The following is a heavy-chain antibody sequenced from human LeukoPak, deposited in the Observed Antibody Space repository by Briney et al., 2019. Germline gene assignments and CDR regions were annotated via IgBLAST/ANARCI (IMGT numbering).Heavy chain of an antibody. CDR2: IGGGSNYI. V-gene: IGHV3-21*01. CDR1: ELTFITYN. J-gene: IGHJ3*01. CDR3: AREMAATYDAFDV. Sequence: PGGSLRLSCAASELTFITYNMHWVRQAPGKGLEWVSSIGGGSNYIYYADSLKGRFTISRDNAKNSLYLQMNSLRADDTAVYYCAREMAATYDAFDVWGQGTMVTVSS. D-gene: IGHD5-24*01.